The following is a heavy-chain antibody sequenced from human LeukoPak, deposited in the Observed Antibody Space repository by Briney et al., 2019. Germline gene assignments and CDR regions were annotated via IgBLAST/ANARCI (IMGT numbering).Heavy chain of an antibody. J-gene: IGHJ4*02. V-gene: IGHV3-21*01. CDR1: GFTFSSYS. D-gene: IGHD3-22*01. Sequence: GGSLRLSCAASGFTFSSYSMNWVRQAPGKGLEWVSSISTSSSYIYYADSVKGRFTISRDNAKNSLYLQMNSLRAEDTAVYYCARHVVAVGFDYWGQGTLVTVSS. CDR3: ARHVVAVGFDY. CDR2: ISTSSSYI.